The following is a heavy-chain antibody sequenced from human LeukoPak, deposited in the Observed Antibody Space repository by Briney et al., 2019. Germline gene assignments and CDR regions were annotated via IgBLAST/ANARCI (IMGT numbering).Heavy chain of an antibody. J-gene: IGHJ3*02. CDR2: ISGSGGST. Sequence: GGSLRLSCAASGFTFSSYAMTWVRQAPGEGQEWVSVISGSGGSTYYADPVKGRFTISRDNSKNTLYLQMNSLTAEDTAVYYCARVGVVPAAIPDGFDIWGQGTMVTVSS. CDR1: GFTFSSYA. CDR3: ARVGVVPAAIPDGFDI. V-gene: IGHV3-23*01. D-gene: IGHD2-2*01.